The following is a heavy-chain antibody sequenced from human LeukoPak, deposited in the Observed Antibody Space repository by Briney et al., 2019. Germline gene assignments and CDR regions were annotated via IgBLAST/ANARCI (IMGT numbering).Heavy chain of an antibody. CDR1: GYSFTSYW. V-gene: IGHV1-2*06. J-gene: IGHJ4*02. CDR2: INPNSGDT. D-gene: IGHD2-2*01. CDR3: ARDYCSSTSCLFDY. Sequence: GESLKISCKGSGYSFTSYWIGWVRQAPGQGLEWMGRINPNSGDTNYAQKFQGRVTMTRDTSISTAYMELSRLTSDDTAMYYCARDYCSSTSCLFDYWGQGTLVTVSS.